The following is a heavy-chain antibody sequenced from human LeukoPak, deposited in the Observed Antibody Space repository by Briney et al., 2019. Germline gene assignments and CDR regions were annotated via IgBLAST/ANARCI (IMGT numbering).Heavy chain of an antibody. V-gene: IGHV4-61*08. J-gene: IGHJ4*02. Sequence: SETLSLTCTVSGGSISSGGYYWSWIRQPPGKGLEWIGYIYYSGSTNYNPSLKSRVTISVDTSKNQFSLKLSSVTAADTAVYYCARHAGYDYVWGSYPFDYWGQGTLVTVSS. CDR2: IYYSGST. D-gene: IGHD3-16*02. CDR3: ARHAGYDYVWGSYPFDY. CDR1: GGSISSGGYY.